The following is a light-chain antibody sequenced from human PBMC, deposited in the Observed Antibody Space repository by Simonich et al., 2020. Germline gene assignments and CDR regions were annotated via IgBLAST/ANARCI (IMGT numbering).Light chain of an antibody. CDR2: AAS. J-gene: IGKJ3*01. CDR3: QQLNSYPF. CDR1: QGISSW. V-gene: IGKV1-12*01. Sequence: DIQMTQSPSSVSASVGDRATITCRASQGISSWLDWYQQKPGKAPKLLIYAASSLQSGVPSRFSGSGSGTDFTLTISSLQPEDFATYYCQQLNSYPFFGPGTKVDIK.